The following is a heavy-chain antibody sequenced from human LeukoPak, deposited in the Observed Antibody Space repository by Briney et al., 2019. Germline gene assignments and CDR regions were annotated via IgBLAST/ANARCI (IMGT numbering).Heavy chain of an antibody. Sequence: GASVKVSCKASGCTFSSYAISWVRQAPGQGLEWMGMIIPILGIANYAQKFQGRVTITADKSTSTAYMELSSLRSEDTAVYYCARADGYGLFDYWGQGTLVTVSS. J-gene: IGHJ4*02. D-gene: IGHD5-24*01. CDR3: ARADGYGLFDY. V-gene: IGHV1-69*04. CDR2: IIPILGIA. CDR1: GCTFSSYA.